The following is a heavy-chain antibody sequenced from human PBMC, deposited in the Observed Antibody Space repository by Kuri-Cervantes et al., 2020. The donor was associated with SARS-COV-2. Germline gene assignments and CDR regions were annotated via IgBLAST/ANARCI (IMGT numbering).Heavy chain of an antibody. D-gene: IGHD3-3*01. V-gene: IGHV3-69-1*01. CDR1: GFTFDDYA. CDR2: ISSSSYI. Sequence: GGSLRLSCAASGFTFDDYAMHWVRQAPGKGLEWVSSISSSSYIYYADSVKGRFTISRDNAKNSLYLQMNSLRAEDTAVYYCARGDVVVPAAEVRGTIFGVVIPYYYYYGMDVWGQGTTVTVSS. J-gene: IGHJ6*02. CDR3: ARGDVVVPAAEVRGTIFGVVIPYYYYYGMDV.